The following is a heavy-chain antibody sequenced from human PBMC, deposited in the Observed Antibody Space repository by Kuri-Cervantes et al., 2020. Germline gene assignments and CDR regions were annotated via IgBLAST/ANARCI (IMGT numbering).Heavy chain of an antibody. CDR2: VHYSGNS. CDR1: GVSISSAY. D-gene: IGHD3-22*01. J-gene: IGHJ4*02. Sequence: SETLSLTCTVSGVSISSAYWSWIRQPPGRGLEWIGCVHYSGNSYSNPSLKSRVTISLDTSKNQFSLKLSSVTAADAAVYYCARENYCDDSGYYSFDYWGQGNLVTVSS. V-gene: IGHV4-59*01. CDR3: ARENYCDDSGYYSFDY.